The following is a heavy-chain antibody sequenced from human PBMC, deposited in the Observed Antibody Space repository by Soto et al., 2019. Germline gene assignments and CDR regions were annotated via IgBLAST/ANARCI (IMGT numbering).Heavy chain of an antibody. Sequence: ASVKVSCKASGYTFTSYGISWVRQAPGQGLEWMGWISAYNGNTNYAQKLQGRVTMTTDTSTSTAYMELRSLISDDTAVYYCAREKYYYGSSGPQLDYWGQGSMVTVSS. D-gene: IGHD3-22*01. CDR2: ISAYNGNT. CDR3: AREKYYYGSSGPQLDY. V-gene: IGHV1-18*01. CDR1: GYTFTSYG. J-gene: IGHJ4*02.